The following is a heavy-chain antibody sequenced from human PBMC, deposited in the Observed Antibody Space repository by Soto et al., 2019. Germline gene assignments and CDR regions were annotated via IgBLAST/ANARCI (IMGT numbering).Heavy chain of an antibody. V-gene: IGHV4-31*03. CDR1: GGSISSGGYY. CDR2: IYYSGST. CDR3: ARASIAEDGKPYYYYGMDV. D-gene: IGHD6-13*01. Sequence: TLSLTCTVSGGSISSGGYYWSWVRQHPGKGLEWIGYIYYSGSTYYNPSLKSRVTISVDTSKNQFSLKLSSVTAADTAVYYCARASIAEDGKPYYYYGMDVWGQGTTVTVSS. J-gene: IGHJ6*02.